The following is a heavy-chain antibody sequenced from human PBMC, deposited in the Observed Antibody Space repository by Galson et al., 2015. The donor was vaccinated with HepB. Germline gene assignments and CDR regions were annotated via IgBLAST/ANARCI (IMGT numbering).Heavy chain of an antibody. CDR3: AKGSSISETTDFDY. D-gene: IGHD4-17*01. CDR2: LSATGGST. J-gene: IGHJ4*02. CDR1: GFTFSNYA. V-gene: IGHV3-23*01. Sequence: SLRLSCAASGFTFSNYAMSWVRQAPGKGLEWVSGLSATGGSTYYEDSVKGRFIISRDNAKDTLYLRMNRLRAEDTAVYYCAKGSSISETTDFDYWGQGTLVTVSS.